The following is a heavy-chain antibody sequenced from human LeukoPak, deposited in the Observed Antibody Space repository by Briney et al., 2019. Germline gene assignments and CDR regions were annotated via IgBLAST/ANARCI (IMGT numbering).Heavy chain of an antibody. J-gene: IGHJ4*02. CDR2: ISWNSGSI. V-gene: IGHV3-9*01. D-gene: IGHD4-17*01. Sequence: GGSLRLSCAASGFTFDDCAMHWVRQAPGKGLEWVSGISWNSGSIGYADSVKGRFTISRDNAKNSLYLQMNSLRAEDTALYYCAKDGVKKFPTVTFFDYWGQGTLVTVSS. CDR1: GFTFDDCA. CDR3: AKDGVKKFPTVTFFDY.